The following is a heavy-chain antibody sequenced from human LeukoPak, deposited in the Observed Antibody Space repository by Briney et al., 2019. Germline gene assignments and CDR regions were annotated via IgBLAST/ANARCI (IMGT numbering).Heavy chain of an antibody. J-gene: IGHJ1*01. D-gene: IGHD6-19*01. Sequence: PSETLSLTCTVSSGAISTYYWSWIRQTPGMGLEWIGYIYYTGSTNYNPSLKSRVTISVDASKNQFSLKMSSMTAADTAVYYCARAQGYSSGWDFQHWGQGTLVTVSS. CDR2: IYYTGST. CDR1: SGAISTYY. CDR3: ARAQGYSSGWDFQH. V-gene: IGHV4-59*01.